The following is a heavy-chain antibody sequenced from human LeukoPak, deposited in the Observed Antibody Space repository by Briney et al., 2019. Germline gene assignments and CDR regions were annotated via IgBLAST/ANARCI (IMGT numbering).Heavy chain of an antibody. V-gene: IGHV3-7*01. CDR3: ARRKSYAFDF. Sequence: GGSLRLSCVASGFTFSSNWMSWVRQAPGKGLEWLANIKYDGSEKYYVDSVKGRFSISRDNAKNSVFLEMNSLRAEDTAEYYCARRKSYAFDFWGQGTMVTVSS. CDR2: IKYDGSEK. CDR1: GFTFSSNW. J-gene: IGHJ3*01.